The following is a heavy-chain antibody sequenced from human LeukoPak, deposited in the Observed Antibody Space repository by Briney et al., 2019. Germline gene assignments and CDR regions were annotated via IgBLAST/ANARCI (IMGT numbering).Heavy chain of an antibody. J-gene: IGHJ4*02. V-gene: IGHV4-59*01. CDR1: GGSISSYY. D-gene: IGHD1-26*01. CDR3: ARSPPRSYYDDY. Sequence: PSETLSLTCTVSGGSISSYYWSWIRQPPGKGLEWIGYIYYSGSTNYNPSLESRVTISVDTSKNQFSLKLSSVTAADTAVYYCARSPPRSYYDDYWGQGTLVTVSS. CDR2: IYYSGST.